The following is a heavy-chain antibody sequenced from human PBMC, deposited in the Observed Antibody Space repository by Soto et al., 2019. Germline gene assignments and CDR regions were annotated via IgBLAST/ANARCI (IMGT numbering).Heavy chain of an antibody. J-gene: IGHJ4*02. CDR2: IYDSGST. Sequence: SGTLSLTCTVSGCSISSSSYYWGWIRQPPGKGLEWIGSIYDSGSTYYNPSLKSRVTICVDTSKNQFSLKLSSVTAADAAVYYCAYRQGCTNGVSDCDDYWGQGTLVTVSS. CDR3: AYRQGCTNGVSDCDDY. CDR1: GCSISSSSYY. D-gene: IGHD2-8*01. V-gene: IGHV4-39*01.